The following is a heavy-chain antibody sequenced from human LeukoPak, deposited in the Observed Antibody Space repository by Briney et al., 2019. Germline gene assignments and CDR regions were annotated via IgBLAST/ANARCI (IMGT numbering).Heavy chain of an antibody. Sequence: PGGSLRLSCTASGFTFGDYAMSRVRQAPGKGLEWVGFIRSKAYGGTTEYAASVKGRFTISRDDSKSIAYLQMNSLKTEDTAVYYCTRGRRGYSYGYNDYWGQGTLVTVSS. D-gene: IGHD5-18*01. CDR3: TRGRRGYSYGYNDY. J-gene: IGHJ4*02. CDR1: GFTFGDYA. CDR2: IRSKAYGGTT. V-gene: IGHV3-49*04.